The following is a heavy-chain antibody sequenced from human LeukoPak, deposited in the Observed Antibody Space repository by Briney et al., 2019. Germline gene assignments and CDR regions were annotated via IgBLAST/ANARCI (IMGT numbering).Heavy chain of an antibody. V-gene: IGHV3-30*03. D-gene: IGHD1-26*01. Sequence: PGRSLRLSCAASGFTFSSYGMHWVRQAPGKGLEWVAVISYDGSNKYYADSVKGRFTISRDNSKNTLYLQMNRLRAEDTAVYYCARVSGSYSLYYYMDVWGKGTTVTVSS. CDR2: ISYDGSNK. CDR1: GFTFSSYG. J-gene: IGHJ6*03. CDR3: ARVSGSYSLYYYMDV.